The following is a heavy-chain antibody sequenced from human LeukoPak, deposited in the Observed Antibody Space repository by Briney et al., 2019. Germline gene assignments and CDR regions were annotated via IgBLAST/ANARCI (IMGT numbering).Heavy chain of an antibody. CDR1: GFTFGDYA. D-gene: IGHD3-10*01. CDR2: IRIKACGGTT. V-gene: IGHV3-49*04. Sequence: GGSLRLSCTASGFTFGDYAMSWVRQAPGKGLEWVGFIRIKACGGTTQYAASVKGRFSISRDDSKSIAYLQMSSLKTEDTAVYYCTRVRSVNDFDYWGQGTLVTVSS. CDR3: TRVRSVNDFDY. J-gene: IGHJ4*02.